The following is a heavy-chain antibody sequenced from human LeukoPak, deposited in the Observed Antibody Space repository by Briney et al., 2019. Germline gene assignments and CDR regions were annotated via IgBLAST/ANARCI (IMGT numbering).Heavy chain of an antibody. Sequence: PGGSERLSCAASGFTFSSYVMHWVRQAPGKGLEWVAIISYDGSNEYYADSVKGRFTISRDNSKNTLYLQMNSLKAEDTALYYCAKSDHGNGDYDYWGQGTLVTVSS. CDR2: ISYDGSNE. V-gene: IGHV3-30*04. J-gene: IGHJ4*02. CDR1: GFTFSSYV. CDR3: AKSDHGNGDYDY. D-gene: IGHD1-26*01.